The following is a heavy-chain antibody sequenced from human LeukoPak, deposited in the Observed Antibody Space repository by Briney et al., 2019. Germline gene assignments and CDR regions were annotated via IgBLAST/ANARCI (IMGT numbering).Heavy chain of an antibody. D-gene: IGHD6-13*01. V-gene: IGHV3-23*01. CDR1: GFTFSSYG. CDR2: ISGSGGST. J-gene: IGHJ5*02. CDR3: AKSMSSSSLRWFDP. Sequence: PGGSLRLSCAASGFTFSSYGMSWVRQAPGKGLEWVSDISGSGGSTYYADSVKGRFTISRDNSKNTLYLQMNSLRAEDTAVYYCAKSMSSSSLRWFDPWGQGTLVTVSS.